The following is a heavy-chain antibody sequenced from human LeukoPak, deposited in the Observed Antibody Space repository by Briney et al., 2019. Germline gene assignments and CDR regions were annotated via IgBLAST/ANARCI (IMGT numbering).Heavy chain of an antibody. CDR3: ARDEIYIAAAGFY. CDR1: GGSISTYS. J-gene: IGHJ4*02. Sequence: SETLSLTCTVSGGSISTYSWSWIRQPPGKGLEWIGRIYTRGSTTYNPSLKSRVTMSLDTSKKQFSLNLNSVTAADTAVYYCARDEIYIAAAGFYWGQGTLVTVSS. V-gene: IGHV4-4*07. D-gene: IGHD6-25*01. CDR2: IYTRGST.